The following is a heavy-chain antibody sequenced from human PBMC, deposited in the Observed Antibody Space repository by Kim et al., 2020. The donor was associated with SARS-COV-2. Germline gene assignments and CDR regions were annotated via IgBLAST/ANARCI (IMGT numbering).Heavy chain of an antibody. J-gene: IGHJ4*02. V-gene: IGHV3-23*01. Sequence: YADSMKGRFTISRDNSKNTLYLQMNSLRAEDTAVYYCAKEGANWGTVIDYWGQGTLVTVSS. CDR3: AKEGANWGTVIDY. D-gene: IGHD7-27*01.